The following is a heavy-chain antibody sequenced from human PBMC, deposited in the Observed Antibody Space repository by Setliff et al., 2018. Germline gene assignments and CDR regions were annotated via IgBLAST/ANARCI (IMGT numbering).Heavy chain of an antibody. CDR3: AAIGLDTAMITGVLFDF. CDR2: INAGNGNT. V-gene: IGHV1-8*02. D-gene: IGHD5-18*01. Sequence: WASVKVSCKASGGTFSSYAISWVRQAPGQRLEWMGWINAGNGNTGYAQKFQGRVTMTEDTSTETAYMELSSLRSEDTAVYYCAAIGLDTAMITGVLFDFWGQGTLVTVYS. J-gene: IGHJ4*02. CDR1: GGTFSSYA.